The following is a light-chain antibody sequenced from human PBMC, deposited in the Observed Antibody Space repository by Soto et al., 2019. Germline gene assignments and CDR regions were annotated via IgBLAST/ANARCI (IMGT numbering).Light chain of an antibody. CDR3: SSYTSSNTLEV. J-gene: IGLJ1*01. V-gene: IGLV2-14*01. Sequence: QSALIQPASVSGSPGQSITISCTGTSRDVGVSNYVSWYQHHPHRAPKLLIYEVSYRPSGVSSRFSGPKSGNTASLTISGLQAEDEADYYCSSYTSSNTLEVFGVGTKVTVL. CDR1: SRDVGVSNY. CDR2: EVS.